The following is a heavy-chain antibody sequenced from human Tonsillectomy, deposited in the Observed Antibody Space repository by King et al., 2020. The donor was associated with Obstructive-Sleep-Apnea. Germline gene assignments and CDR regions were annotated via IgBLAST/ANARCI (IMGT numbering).Heavy chain of an antibody. CDR1: GFTFSDYN. J-gene: IGHJ6*02. CDR3: ARDTGSSWAYYYGMDV. V-gene: IGHV3-11*01. D-gene: IGHD6-13*01. Sequence: VQLVESGGGLVKPGGSLRLSCAASGFTFSDYNINWIRQAPGKGLQWLSYSSRSGNSLYYGASVKGRFTISRDNAKSSVFLEMNSLTADDTAVYYCARDTGSSWAYYYGMDVWGQGTKVTVSS. CDR2: SSRSGNSL.